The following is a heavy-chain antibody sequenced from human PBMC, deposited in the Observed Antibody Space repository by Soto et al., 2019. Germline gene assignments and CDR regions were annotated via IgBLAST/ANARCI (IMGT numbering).Heavy chain of an antibody. J-gene: IGHJ5*02. CDR3: VKVGPVLAS. CDR1: GFTFSSHG. V-gene: IGHV3-30*18. Sequence: QVQLVESGGGVVQPGRSLRLSCAASGFTFSSHGMHWARQAPGKGLEWVALISSDGSKKYYADSVKGRFTISRDNSKKTLYLQMTSLSAGERSTYDCVKVGPVLASWGQGTLVTVSS. CDR2: ISSDGSKK. D-gene: IGHD3-16*01.